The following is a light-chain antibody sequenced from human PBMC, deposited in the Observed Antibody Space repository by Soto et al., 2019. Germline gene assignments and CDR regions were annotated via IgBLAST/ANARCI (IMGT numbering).Light chain of an antibody. V-gene: IGLV1-51*02. CDR1: SSNIGNNY. CDR2: ENN. Sequence: QSVLTQPPSVSAAPGQKVTISCSGSSSNIGNNYVSWYQQLPGTAPKLLIYENNRRPSGIPDRFSGSKSGTSATLGITGLQIGDEADYNGGTWNRSLSVYVFGAGTK. CDR3: GTWNRSLSVYV. J-gene: IGLJ1*01.